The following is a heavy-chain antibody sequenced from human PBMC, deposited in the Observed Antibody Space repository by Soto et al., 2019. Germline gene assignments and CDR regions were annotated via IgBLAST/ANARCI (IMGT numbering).Heavy chain of an antibody. CDR2: ISGSGGST. V-gene: IGHV3-23*01. Sequence: PGGSLRLSCAASGFTFSSYAMSWVRQAPGKGLEWVSAISGSGGSTYYADSVKGRFTISRDNSKNTLYLQMNSLRAEDTAVYYCAWAHSYTFGMDVWGQGTTVTVYS. J-gene: IGHJ6*02. CDR1: GFTFSSYA. D-gene: IGHD2-2*02. CDR3: AWAHSYTFGMDV.